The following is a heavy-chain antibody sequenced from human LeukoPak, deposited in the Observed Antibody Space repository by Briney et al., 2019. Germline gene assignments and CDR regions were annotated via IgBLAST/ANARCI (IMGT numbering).Heavy chain of an antibody. CDR2: ISGSGGST. V-gene: IGHV3-23*01. J-gene: IGHJ4*02. Sequence: GGSLRLSCAASGFTFSSYAMSWVRQAPGKGLEWVSAISGSGGSTYYADSVKGRFTISRDNSKNTLYLQMNSLRAEDTAVYYCAKDPYYDSSGLACFDYWGQGTLVTVSS. D-gene: IGHD3-22*01. CDR1: GFTFSSYA. CDR3: AKDPYYDSSGLACFDY.